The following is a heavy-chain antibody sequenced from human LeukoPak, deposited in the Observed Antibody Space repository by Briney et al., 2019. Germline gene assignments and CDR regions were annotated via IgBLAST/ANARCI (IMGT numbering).Heavy chain of an antibody. V-gene: IGHV4-31*03. CDR1: GGSISSGGYY. D-gene: IGHD3-22*01. Sequence: SQTLSLTCTVSGGSISSGGYYWSWIRQHPGKGLAWIGYIYYSGSTYYNPSLKSRVTISVDTSKNQFSLKLSSVTAADTAVYYCAREGVNYYDSSGYYAVYWGQGTLVTVSS. CDR2: IYYSGST. J-gene: IGHJ4*02. CDR3: AREGVNYYDSSGYYAVY.